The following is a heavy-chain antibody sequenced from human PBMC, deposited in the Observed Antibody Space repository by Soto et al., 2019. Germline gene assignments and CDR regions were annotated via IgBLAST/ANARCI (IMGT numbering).Heavy chain of an antibody. CDR1: GFTFSNAW. Sequence: GGSLRLSCAASGFTFSNAWMNWVRQAPGKGLEWVGRIKSKTDGGTTDYAAPVKGRFTISRDDSKNTLYLQMNSLKTEDTAVYYCTTDCFSSSDANLDYWGQGTLVTVSS. V-gene: IGHV3-15*07. J-gene: IGHJ4*02. CDR2: IKSKTDGGTT. D-gene: IGHD6-13*01. CDR3: TTDCFSSSDANLDY.